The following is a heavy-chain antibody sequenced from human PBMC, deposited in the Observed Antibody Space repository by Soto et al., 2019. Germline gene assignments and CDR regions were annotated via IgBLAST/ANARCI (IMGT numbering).Heavy chain of an antibody. J-gene: IGHJ2*01. V-gene: IGHV3-74*01. CDR1: GFNFRTYW. CDR3: AKEPVGPDWYFDL. Sequence: GGSLRLSCAASGFNFRTYWMDWVRQAPGKGLVWVSRISTDGSSTSYADSVKGRFTISRDNSKNTLYLQMNSLRAEDTAVYNCAKEPVGPDWYFDLWGRGTLVTVSS. CDR2: ISTDGSST.